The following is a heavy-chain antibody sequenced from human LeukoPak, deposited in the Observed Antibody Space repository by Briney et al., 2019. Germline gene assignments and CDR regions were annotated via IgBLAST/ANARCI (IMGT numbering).Heavy chain of an antibody. CDR1: GFTFSSYS. CDR2: IYSGGST. D-gene: IGHD6-13*01. CDR3: ARVKSSSWYGAFDI. Sequence: GGSLRLSCAASGFTFSSYSMSWVRQAPGKGLEWVSVIYSGGSTYYADSVKGRFTISRDNSKNTLYLQMKSLRAEDTAVYYSARVKSSSWYGAFDIWGQGTMVTVSS. J-gene: IGHJ3*02. V-gene: IGHV3-66*01.